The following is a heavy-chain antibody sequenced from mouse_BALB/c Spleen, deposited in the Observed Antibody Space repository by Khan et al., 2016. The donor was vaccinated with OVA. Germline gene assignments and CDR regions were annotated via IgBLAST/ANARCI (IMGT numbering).Heavy chain of an antibody. V-gene: IGHV3-2*02. D-gene: IGHD2-3*01. J-gene: IGHJ4*01. CDR1: GYSITSDYA. CDR3: ARDGSRYNYAMDY. Sequence: EVQLQESGPGLVKPSQSLSLTCTVTGYSITSDYAWNWIRQFPGNKLEWMGYISSSGSTNYNPALKSRISITRDTSKNQVFLQLNSVTTEDTATYYCARDGSRYNYAMDYGGQGTSVTVSS. CDR2: ISSSGST.